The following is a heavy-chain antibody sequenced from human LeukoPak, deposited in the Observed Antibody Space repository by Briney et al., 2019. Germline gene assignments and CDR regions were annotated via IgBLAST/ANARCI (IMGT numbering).Heavy chain of an antibody. V-gene: IGHV1-2*02. CDR2: INPNSGGT. CDR3: ASGYSSGWAGDY. CDR1: GYTFTAYY. J-gene: IGHJ4*02. Sequence: GASVKVSCKASGYTFTAYYLHWVRQAPGQGLEWMGWINPNSGGTSYLQKFQGRVTMTRDTSINTAYMELRSLRSDDTAVYYRASGYSSGWAGDYWGQGTLVTVSS. D-gene: IGHD6-19*01.